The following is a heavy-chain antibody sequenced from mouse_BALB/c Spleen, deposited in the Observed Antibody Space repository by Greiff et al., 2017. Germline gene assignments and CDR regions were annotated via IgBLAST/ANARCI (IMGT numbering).Heavy chain of an antibody. CDR2: ISSGSSTI. CDR3: ARDDGYYAMDY. J-gene: IGHJ4*01. V-gene: IGHV5-17*02. Sequence: EVQLVESGGGLVQPGGSRKLSCAASGFTFSSFGMHWVRQAPEKGLEWVAYISSGSSTIYYADTVKGRFTISRDNPKNTLFLQMTSLRSEDTAMYYCARDDGYYAMDYWGQGTSVTVSS. CDR1: GFTFSSFG. D-gene: IGHD2-3*01.